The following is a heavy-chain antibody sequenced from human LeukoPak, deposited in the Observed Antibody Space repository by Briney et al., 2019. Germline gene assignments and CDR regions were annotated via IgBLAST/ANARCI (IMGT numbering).Heavy chain of an antibody. CDR2: ISGSGGST. Sequence: GGSLRLSCAASGLTFSSYAMSWVRQAPGKGLEWVSAISGSGGSTYYADSVKGRFTISRDNSKNTLYLQMNSLRAEDTAVYYCAKDLKLLEWLLYSRYFDYWGQGTLVTVSS. J-gene: IGHJ4*02. D-gene: IGHD3-3*01. CDR1: GLTFSSYA. V-gene: IGHV3-23*01. CDR3: AKDLKLLEWLLYSRYFDY.